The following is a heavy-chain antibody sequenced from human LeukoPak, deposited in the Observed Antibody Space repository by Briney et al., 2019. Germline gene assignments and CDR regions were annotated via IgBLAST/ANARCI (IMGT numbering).Heavy chain of an antibody. CDR3: ARVDFWSGGNY. Sequence: GGSLRLSCAAPGFTFSNYWMSWVRQAPGKGLEWVANIKKDGSEIYYVDSVKGRFTISRDNVKNSLYLQMNSLRAEDTALYYCARVDFWSGGNYWGQGTLVTVSS. D-gene: IGHD3-3*01. V-gene: IGHV3-7*01. CDR2: IKKDGSEI. CDR1: GFTFSNYW. J-gene: IGHJ4*02.